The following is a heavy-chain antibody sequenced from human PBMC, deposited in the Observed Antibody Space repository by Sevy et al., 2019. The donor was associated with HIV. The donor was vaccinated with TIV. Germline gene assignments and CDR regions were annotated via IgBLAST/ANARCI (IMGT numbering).Heavy chain of an antibody. D-gene: IGHD3-22*01. Sequence: GGSLRLSCAASGFTVSSNYMSWVRQAPGKGLEWVSVIYSGGSTYYADSVKGRFTISRDNSKNTLYLQMNSLRAEDTAVYYCAKSCRPPFDSSGPTTPYYYYGMDVWGQGTTVTVSS. CDR1: GFTVSSNY. CDR2: IYSGGST. CDR3: AKSCRPPFDSSGPTTPYYYYGMDV. J-gene: IGHJ6*02. V-gene: IGHV3-53*05.